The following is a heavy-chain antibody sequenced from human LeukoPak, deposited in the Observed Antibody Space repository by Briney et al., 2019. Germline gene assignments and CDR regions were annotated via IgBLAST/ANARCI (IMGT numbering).Heavy chain of an antibody. CDR2: IWYDGSNK. CDR3: ARDRVGGYCSSTSCYTRSYYYYGMDV. Sequence: PGGSLRLSCAASGFTFSSYGMHWVRQAPGKGREWVAVIWYDGSNKYYADSVKGRFTISRDNSKNTLYLQMNSLRAEDTAVYYCARDRVGGYCSSTSCYTRSYYYYGMDVWGQGTTVTVSS. V-gene: IGHV3-33*01. J-gene: IGHJ6*02. D-gene: IGHD2-2*02. CDR1: GFTFSSYG.